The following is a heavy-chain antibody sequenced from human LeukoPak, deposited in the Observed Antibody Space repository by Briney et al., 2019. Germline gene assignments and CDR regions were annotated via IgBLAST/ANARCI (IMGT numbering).Heavy chain of an antibody. CDR2: ISWKSGSI. J-gene: IGHJ4*02. D-gene: IGHD3-22*01. CDR1: GFTFDDYA. V-gene: IGHV3-9*01. Sequence: GRSLRLSCAASGFTFDDYAMHWVRQAPGKGLEWVSGISWKSGSIGYADSVKGRFTISRDNAKNSLYLQMNSLRAEDTALYYCAKDIHYYDSSGTAFDYWGQGTLVTVSS. CDR3: AKDIHYYDSSGTAFDY.